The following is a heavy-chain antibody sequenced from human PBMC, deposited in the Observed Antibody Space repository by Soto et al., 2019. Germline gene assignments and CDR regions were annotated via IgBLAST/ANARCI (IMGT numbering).Heavy chain of an antibody. V-gene: IGHV4-59*01. J-gene: IGHJ2*01. CDR2: IYYSGST. Sequence: QVQLQESGPGLVKPSETLSLTCTVSGGSISSYYWSWIRQPPGKGLEWIGYIYYSGSTNYNPSLKSRVTISVDTSKNQFPLKLSSVTAADTAVYYCASGPSYDILTGYPLGGGGYFDLWGRGTLVTVSS. D-gene: IGHD3-9*01. CDR1: GGSISSYY. CDR3: ASGPSYDILTGYPLGGGGYFDL.